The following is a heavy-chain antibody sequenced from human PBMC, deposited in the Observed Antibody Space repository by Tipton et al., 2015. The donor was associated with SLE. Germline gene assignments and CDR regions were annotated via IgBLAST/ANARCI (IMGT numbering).Heavy chain of an antibody. J-gene: IGHJ5*02. CDR3: ARGGCSSSSCRKWFDP. CDR1: SGSISSHY. Sequence: LRLSCTVSSGSISSHYWSWIRQPPGKGLEWIGNIYYSGSTNYNPSLKSRVTISLATSRNQFSLKLSSVTAADTAVYYCARGGCSSSSCRKWFDPGGQGTLVTVSS. D-gene: IGHD2-2*01. V-gene: IGHV4-59*11. CDR2: IYYSGST.